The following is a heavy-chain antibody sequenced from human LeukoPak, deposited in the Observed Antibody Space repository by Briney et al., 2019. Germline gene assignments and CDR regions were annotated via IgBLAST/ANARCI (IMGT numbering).Heavy chain of an antibody. V-gene: IGHV4-30-4*08. Sequence: SQTLSLTCTVSGGSISSGDYYWSWIRQPPGKGLEWIGYIYYSGSTYYNPSLKSRVTISVDTSKNQFSLKLSSVTAADTAVYYCARGPSIFDIVVVPAASFDYWGQGTLVTVSS. CDR2: IYYSGST. D-gene: IGHD2-2*01. CDR1: GGSISSGDYY. J-gene: IGHJ4*02. CDR3: ARGPSIFDIVVVPAASFDY.